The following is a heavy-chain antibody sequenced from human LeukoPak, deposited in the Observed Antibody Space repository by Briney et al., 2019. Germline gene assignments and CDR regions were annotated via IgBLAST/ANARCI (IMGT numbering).Heavy chain of an antibody. D-gene: IGHD6-13*01. Sequence: GGSLRLSCAASEFTFSSYAMSWVRRAPGKGLEWVSVISSSAGSTYYADSVQGRFTISRDNSINTLYLQMNSLRAEDTAVYYCAKAKGGSWYDFDCWGQGTLVTVSS. V-gene: IGHV3-23*01. CDR1: EFTFSSYA. CDR3: AKAKGGSWYDFDC. CDR2: ISSSAGST. J-gene: IGHJ4*02.